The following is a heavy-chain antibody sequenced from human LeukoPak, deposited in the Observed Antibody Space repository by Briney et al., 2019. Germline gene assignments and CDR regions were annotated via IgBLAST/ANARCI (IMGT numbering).Heavy chain of an antibody. J-gene: IGHJ4*02. CDR2: IYYSGST. V-gene: IGHV4-39*07. Sequence: PSETLSLTCTVSGGSLSSSSYFWAWIRQPPGKGLEGIGSIYYSGSTNYNPSLKSRVTISVDTSKNQFSLKLSSVTAADTAVYYCARGVVIAPQTFDYWGQGTLVTVSS. CDR3: ARGVVIAPQTFDY. CDR1: GGSLSSSSYF. D-gene: IGHD2-21*01.